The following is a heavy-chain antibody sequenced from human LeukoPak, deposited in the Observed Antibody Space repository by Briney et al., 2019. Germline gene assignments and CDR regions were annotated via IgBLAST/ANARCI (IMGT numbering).Heavy chain of an antibody. D-gene: IGHD1-14*01. CDR2: FDPEDGEA. CDR1: GYTLTELS. Sequence: ASVKVSCKVSGYTLTELSMHWVRQAPGKGLEWMGGFDPEDGEAIYAQKFQGRVTMTEDTSTDTAYMELSSLRSEDTAVYYCVSPGLWPDEYFQHWGQGTLVTVSS. CDR3: VSPGLWPDEYFQH. V-gene: IGHV1-24*01. J-gene: IGHJ1*01.